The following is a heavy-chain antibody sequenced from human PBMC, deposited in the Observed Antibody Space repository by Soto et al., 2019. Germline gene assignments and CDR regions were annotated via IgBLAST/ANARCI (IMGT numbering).Heavy chain of an antibody. CDR1: GFTFKNYA. CDR3: ARDQAQLWVSPWYFDL. CDR2: ISGRGGST. V-gene: IGHV3-23*01. Sequence: EVQLLESGGGLVQPGGSLRLSCAASGFTFKNYAMSWVRQAPGKGLEWVSQISGRGGSTHYADSVKGRFTISRDNSKTTEYVQMTSLRAEDTAVYYCARDQAQLWVSPWYFDLWGRGTLVTVSS. D-gene: IGHD6-13*01. J-gene: IGHJ2*01.